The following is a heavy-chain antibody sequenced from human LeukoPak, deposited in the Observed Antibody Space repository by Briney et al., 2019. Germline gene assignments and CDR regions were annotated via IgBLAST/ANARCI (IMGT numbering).Heavy chain of an antibody. V-gene: IGHV3-74*01. D-gene: IGHD2-2*01. CDR2: INSDGSST. CDR1: GFTFSSYW. Sequence: GGSLRLSCAASGFTFSSYWMHWVRQAPGEGLVWVSRINSDGSSTSYADSVKGRFTISRDNAKNTLYLQMSSLRAEDTAVYYCAREAHIVVVPAAPDYWGQGTLVTVSS. J-gene: IGHJ4*02. CDR3: AREAHIVVVPAAPDY.